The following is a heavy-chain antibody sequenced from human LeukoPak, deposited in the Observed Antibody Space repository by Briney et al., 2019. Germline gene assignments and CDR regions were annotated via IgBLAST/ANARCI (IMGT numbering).Heavy chain of an antibody. V-gene: IGHV3-23*01. CDR3: AKDSQYYYDSSGYYYE. Sequence: GSLRLSCAASGFTFSSYAMSWVRQAPGKGLEWVSAISGSGGSTYYADSVKGRFTISRDNSKNTLYLQMNSLRAEDTAVYYCAKDSQYYYDSSGYYYEWGQGTLVTISS. J-gene: IGHJ4*02. CDR1: GFTFSSYA. CDR2: ISGSGGST. D-gene: IGHD3-22*01.